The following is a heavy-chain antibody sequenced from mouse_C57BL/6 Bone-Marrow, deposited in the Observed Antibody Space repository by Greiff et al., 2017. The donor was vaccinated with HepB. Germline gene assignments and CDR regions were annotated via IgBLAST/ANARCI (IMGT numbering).Heavy chain of an antibody. D-gene: IGHD4-1*01. CDR2: IYPRSGNT. CDR3: ARKTGTGTWFAY. Sequence: QVQLKQSGAELARPGASVKLSCKASGYTFTSYGISWVKQRTGQGLEWIGEIYPRSGNTYYNEKFKGKATLTADKSSSTAYMELRSLTSEDSAVYFCARKTGTGTWFAYWGQGTLVTVSA. CDR1: GYTFTSYG. J-gene: IGHJ3*01. V-gene: IGHV1-81*01.